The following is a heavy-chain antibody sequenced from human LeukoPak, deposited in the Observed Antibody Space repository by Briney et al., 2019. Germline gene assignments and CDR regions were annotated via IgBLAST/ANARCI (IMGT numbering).Heavy chain of an antibody. CDR3: AKNGDRGAYCTGGTCYPYFYYYMDV. CDR1: GFTFSSYE. CDR2: ISSSGSTI. D-gene: IGHD2-15*01. J-gene: IGHJ6*03. Sequence: GGSLRLPCAASGFTFSSYEMNWVRQAPGKGLEWVSYISSSGSTIYYADSVKGRFTISRDNAKNSLYLQMNSLRAEDTAIYYCAKNGDRGAYCTGGTCYPYFYYYMDVWGKGTTVTI. V-gene: IGHV3-48*03.